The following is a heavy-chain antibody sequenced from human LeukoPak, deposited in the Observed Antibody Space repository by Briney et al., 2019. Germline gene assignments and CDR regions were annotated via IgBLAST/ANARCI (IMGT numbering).Heavy chain of an antibody. CDR2: IWYDGSNK. Sequence: GGSLRLSCAASGFTFSSYGMHWVRQAPGKGLEWVAVIWYDGSNKYYADSVKGRFTISRDNSKNTLYLQMNSLRAEDTAAYYWGKGGGELGYWGQGTLVTVSS. J-gene: IGHJ4*02. CDR3: GKGGGELGY. CDR1: GFTFSSYG. D-gene: IGHD1-26*01. V-gene: IGHV3-33*06.